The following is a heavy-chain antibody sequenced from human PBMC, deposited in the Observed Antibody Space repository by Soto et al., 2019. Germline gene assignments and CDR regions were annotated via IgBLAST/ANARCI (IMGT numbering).Heavy chain of an antibody. V-gene: IGHV3-30-3*01. J-gene: IGHJ4*02. CDR2: ISYDGSNK. D-gene: IGHD6-19*01. Sequence: QVQLVESGGGVVQPGRSLRLSCAASGFTFSSYAMHWVRQAPGKGLEWVAVISYDGSNKYYADSVKGRFTISRDNSKNTLYLQMNSLIAEDTAVYYCARVRIAVDVTYSFDYWGQGTLVTVSS. CDR3: ARVRIAVDVTYSFDY. CDR1: GFTFSSYA.